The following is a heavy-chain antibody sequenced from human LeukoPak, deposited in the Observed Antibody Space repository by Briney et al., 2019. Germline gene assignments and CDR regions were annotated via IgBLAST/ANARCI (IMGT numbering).Heavy chain of an antibody. CDR1: GYSITSAYS. J-gene: IGHJ4*02. CDR2: IYHSGST. Sequence: SETLSLTCTVSGYSITSAYSWGWIRQSPGRGLEWIGNIYHSGSTYYNPSLKSRVTISVATSKNQFSLNLRSATAADTAVYYCARSAGRGQDYNYFDYFDYWGQGTLVTVSS. D-gene: IGHD2/OR15-2a*01. V-gene: IGHV4-38-2*02. CDR3: ARSAGRGQDYNYFDYFDY.